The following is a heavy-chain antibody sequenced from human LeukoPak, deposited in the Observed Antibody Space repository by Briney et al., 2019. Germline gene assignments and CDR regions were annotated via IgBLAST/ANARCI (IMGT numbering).Heavy chain of an antibody. V-gene: IGHV3-23*01. CDR3: AKVTGGDMITYGGLDY. J-gene: IGHJ4*02. D-gene: IGHD3-16*01. CDR1: GFTFSGYA. CDR2: IIGSGDTT. Sequence: GGSLRLSCAASGFTFSGYAMSWVRQAPGKGLEWVSAIIGSGDTTYYAASVKGRLTISRDNSKNTLYLQMNSLRAEDTAVCYCAKVTGGDMITYGGLDYWGQGTLVTVSS.